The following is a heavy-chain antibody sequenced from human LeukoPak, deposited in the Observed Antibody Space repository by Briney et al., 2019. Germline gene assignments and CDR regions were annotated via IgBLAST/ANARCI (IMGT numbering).Heavy chain of an antibody. Sequence: SETLSLTCTVSGGSISSYYWSWIRQPPGKGLEWIGSIYHSGSTYYNPSLKSRVTISVDTSKNQFSLKLSSVTAADTAVYYCARDNSIDYYDSSGMDYWGQGTLVTVSS. CDR3: ARDNSIDYYDSSGMDY. CDR1: GGSISSYY. D-gene: IGHD3-22*01. V-gene: IGHV4-38-2*02. J-gene: IGHJ4*02. CDR2: IYHSGST.